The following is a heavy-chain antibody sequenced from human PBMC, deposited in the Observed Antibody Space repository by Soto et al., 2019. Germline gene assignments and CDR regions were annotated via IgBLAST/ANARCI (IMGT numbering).Heavy chain of an antibody. Sequence: GASVNVSCKASGYTFTSYGISWVRQAPGQGLEWMGWISAYNGNTNYAQKLQGRVTMTTDTSTSTAYMELRSLRSDDTAVYYCARSKVFYYGSTGRWFDPWGQGTLVTVSS. D-gene: IGHD3-10*01. CDR2: ISAYNGNT. J-gene: IGHJ5*02. V-gene: IGHV1-18*01. CDR3: ARSKVFYYGSTGRWFDP. CDR1: GYTFTSYG.